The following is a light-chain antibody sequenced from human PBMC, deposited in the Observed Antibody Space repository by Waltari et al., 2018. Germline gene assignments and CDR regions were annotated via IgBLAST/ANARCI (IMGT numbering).Light chain of an antibody. V-gene: IGKV4-1*01. Sequence: DIVMTQSPDSLAVSLGERATINCKSSQSVLYSSNNKNYLAWYQQKPGQPPKLLIYWASTRESGVPDRFTGSGSGTDFTLTISSLQAEDVAVYYCQQYYSGPFTFGQGTRLEIK. CDR1: QSVLYSSNNKNY. CDR3: QQYYSGPFT. J-gene: IGKJ5*01. CDR2: WAS.